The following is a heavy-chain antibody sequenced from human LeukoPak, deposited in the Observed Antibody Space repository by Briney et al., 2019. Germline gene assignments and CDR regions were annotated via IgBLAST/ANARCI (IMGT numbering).Heavy chain of an antibody. CDR3: AKDHLPGIVVADRDY. J-gene: IGHJ4*02. CDR2: ISGSGGIT. V-gene: IGHV3-23*01. Sequence: GGSLRLSCVASGFTFSTYGMTWVRQAPGKGLEWVSAISGSGGITYYADSVKGRFTISRDNSKNTLYLQINSLRAEDTAVYYCAKDHLPGIVVADRDYWGQGTLVTVSS. CDR1: GFTFSTYG. D-gene: IGHD6-19*01.